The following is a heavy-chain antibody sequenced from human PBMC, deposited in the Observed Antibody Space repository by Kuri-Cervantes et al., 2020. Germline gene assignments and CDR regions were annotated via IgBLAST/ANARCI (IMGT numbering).Heavy chain of an antibody. J-gene: IGHJ6*02. CDR1: GGSFSSGNYF. CDR3: ARSSPVGEGQQWLWVYGMDV. D-gene: IGHD6-19*01. V-gene: IGHV4-31*01. CDR2: IDNSGST. Sequence: SETLSLTCTVSGGSFSSGNYFWTWIRQYPGKGLEWIGYIDNSGSTYYNPSLKSLVTISVDTSKTQFSLKLSSVTAADTAVYYCARSSPVGEGQQWLWVYGMDVWGQGTTVTVSS.